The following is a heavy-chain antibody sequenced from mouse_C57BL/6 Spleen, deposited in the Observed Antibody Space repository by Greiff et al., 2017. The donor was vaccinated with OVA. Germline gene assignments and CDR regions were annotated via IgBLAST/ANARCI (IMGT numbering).Heavy chain of an antibody. CDR2: IWSGGST. D-gene: IGHD1-1*01. CDR1: GFSLTSYG. J-gene: IGHJ2*01. V-gene: IGHV2-2*01. CDR3: ARNYYGSSYAYFDY. Sequence: VQLVESGPGLVQPSQSLSITCTVSGFSLTSYGVHWVRQSPGKGLEWLGVIWSGGSTDYNAAFISRLSISKDNSKSQVFFKMNSLQADDTAIYYCARNYYGSSYAYFDYWGQGTTLTVSS.